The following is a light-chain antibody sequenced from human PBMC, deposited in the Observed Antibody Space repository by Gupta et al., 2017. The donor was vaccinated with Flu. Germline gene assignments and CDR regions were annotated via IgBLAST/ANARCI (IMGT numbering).Light chain of an antibody. V-gene: IGLV3-1*01. CDR1: KLGDKY. Sequence: SYELTQPPSVSVFPGPTASITCSGDKLGDKYACWYQQKPGQSPVLVIYQDSKRPSGIRERFSGSNSGNTATLTISGTQAMADADYYCQAWDSSTGVFGTGTKVTVL. CDR2: QDS. CDR3: QAWDSSTGV. J-gene: IGLJ1*01.